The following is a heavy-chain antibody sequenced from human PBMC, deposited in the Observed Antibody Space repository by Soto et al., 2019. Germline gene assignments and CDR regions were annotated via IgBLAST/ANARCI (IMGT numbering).Heavy chain of an antibody. V-gene: IGHV4-39*01. CDR2: IYYSGST. D-gene: IGHD6-13*01. J-gene: IGHJ4*02. CDR3: ARRPGSSWHAFDD. CDR1: GGSIGSSSYY. Sequence: PSETLSLTCTVSGGSIGSSSYYWGWIRQPPGKGLEWIGSIYYSGSTYYNPSLKSRVTMSVDTSKNQFSLRLSSVTAADMAVYYGARRPGSSWHAFDDWGQGMLSTFSS.